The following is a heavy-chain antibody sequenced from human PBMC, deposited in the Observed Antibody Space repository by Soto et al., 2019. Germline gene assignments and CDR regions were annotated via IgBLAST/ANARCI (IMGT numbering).Heavy chain of an antibody. Sequence: PGESLKISCKASGYTFTSKWLAWVRQMPGTGLEWMAIVYPFDSDTRYSPSFQGQVTISADKSINTAYLQWSSLRASDTAIYYCARPDSNGWYDYWGQGTPVTVSS. CDR3: ARPDSNGWYDY. CDR2: VYPFDSDT. CDR1: GYTFTSKW. D-gene: IGHD6-19*01. V-gene: IGHV5-51*01. J-gene: IGHJ4*02.